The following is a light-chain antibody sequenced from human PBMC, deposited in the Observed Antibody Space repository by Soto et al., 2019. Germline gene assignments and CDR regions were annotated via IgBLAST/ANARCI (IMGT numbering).Light chain of an antibody. CDR3: CSYAGSSTSV. J-gene: IGLJ1*01. V-gene: IGLV2-23*02. CDR2: EVS. Sequence: QSVLTQPASVSGSPGQSITISCTGTSSDVGSYNLVSWYQQHPGKAPKLMIYEVSKRPSGVSNRFSGSKSGNTASLTISGLQAEYEADYYCCSYAGSSTSVFGTRTKVTVL. CDR1: SSDVGSYNL.